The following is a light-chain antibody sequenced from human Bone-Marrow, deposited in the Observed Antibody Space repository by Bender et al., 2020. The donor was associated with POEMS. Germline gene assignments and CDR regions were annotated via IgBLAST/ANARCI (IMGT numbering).Light chain of an antibody. CDR1: SSDVGRHTL. CDR3: QAWDSGTVV. Sequence: QYALTQPASVSGSPGQSITISCTGTSSDVGRHTLVSWYQQFPGKAPKLMIYEVSKRPAGIPERFSGSNSGNTATLTISGTQETDEADYYCQAWDSGTVVFGGGTKLTVL. CDR2: EVS. V-gene: IGLV2-23*02. J-gene: IGLJ2*01.